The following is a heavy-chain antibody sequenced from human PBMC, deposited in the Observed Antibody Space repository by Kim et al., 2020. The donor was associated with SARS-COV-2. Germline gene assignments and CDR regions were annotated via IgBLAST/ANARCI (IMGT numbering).Heavy chain of an antibody. CDR2: TKHDGTEK. CDR3: ARLKGPISSLDS. J-gene: IGHJ4*02. Sequence: GGSLRLSCAASGFTFSSYWMNWVRQAPGKGLEWVANTKHDGTEKYYMDSVKGRFTISRDNAKNSLYLQMNSLRAEDTAVYYCARLKGPISSLDSWGQGTLVTVSS. D-gene: IGHD2-2*02. V-gene: IGHV3-7*01. CDR1: GFTFSSYW.